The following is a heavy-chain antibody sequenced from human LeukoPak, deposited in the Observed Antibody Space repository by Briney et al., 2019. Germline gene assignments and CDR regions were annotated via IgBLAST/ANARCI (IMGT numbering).Heavy chain of an antibody. CDR1: GFAFSNHA. Sequence: GESLRLSCGASGFAFSNHAMTWVRQAPGEGLQWVSTISDTGKTTFYRDSVRGRFTISRDISNNTLYLQMDGLRADDTAVYYCARGGAYDYGVLDAWGQGTLVTVSS. D-gene: IGHD4/OR15-4a*01. V-gene: IGHV3-23*01. J-gene: IGHJ5*02. CDR2: ISDTGKTT. CDR3: ARGGAYDYGVLDA.